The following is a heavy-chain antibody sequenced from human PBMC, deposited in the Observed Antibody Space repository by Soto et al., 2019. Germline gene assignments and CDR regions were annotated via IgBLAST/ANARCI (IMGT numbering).Heavy chain of an antibody. Sequence: ASVKVSCKDSGGTFSSYVISWVRPASGQGLEWMGGIIPIFGTANYAQKFQGRVTITADKSTSTAYMELSSLRSEDTAVYYCARLYSSGCFRYYYGMDVWGQGTTVTV. J-gene: IGHJ6*02. V-gene: IGHV1-69*06. CDR1: GGTFSSYV. CDR3: ARLYSSGCFRYYYGMDV. CDR2: IIPIFGTA. D-gene: IGHD6-19*01.